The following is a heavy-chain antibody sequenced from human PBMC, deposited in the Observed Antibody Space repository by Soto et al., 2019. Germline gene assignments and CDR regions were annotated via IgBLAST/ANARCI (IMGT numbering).Heavy chain of an antibody. Sequence: QVQLVQSGAEVKKPGSSVKVSCKASGGNFSSYTISWVRQAPGQGLEWMGRIIPILGIANYAQKFQGRVTITADKSTSTAYMELSSLRSEDTAVYYCARVPKTATYFDYWGQATLVTVSS. J-gene: IGHJ4*02. CDR3: ARVPKTATYFDY. CDR2: IIPILGIA. V-gene: IGHV1-69*02. D-gene: IGHD1-1*01. CDR1: GGNFSSYT.